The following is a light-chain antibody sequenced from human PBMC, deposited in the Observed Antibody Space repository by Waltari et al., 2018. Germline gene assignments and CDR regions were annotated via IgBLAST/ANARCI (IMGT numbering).Light chain of an antibody. V-gene: IGLV2-23*01. Sequence: QSALTQPASVSGSPGQSITIPCTGTSRALGIHNLVSWYQHHPGKAPKFLIYEATKRPSGVSDRFSGSKSGNTASLTISGLQAEDEADYYCCSYVTSNAVMFGGGTKVTVL. CDR2: EAT. J-gene: IGLJ3*02. CDR3: CSYVTSNAVM. CDR1: SRALGIHNL.